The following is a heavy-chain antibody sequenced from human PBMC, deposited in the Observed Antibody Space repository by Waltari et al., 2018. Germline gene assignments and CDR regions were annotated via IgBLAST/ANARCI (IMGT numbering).Heavy chain of an antibody. D-gene: IGHD1-1*01. Sequence: RFALSWVRQAPGQGLEWMGGIIPIFGTPNYAQRFQGRLTITADERTSTVFMELTSLTSDDTAIYFCARREIGGPLDPWGQGTLVTVSS. J-gene: IGHJ5*02. CDR3: ARREIGGPLDP. CDR1: RFA. CDR2: IIPIFGTP. V-gene: IGHV1-69*01.